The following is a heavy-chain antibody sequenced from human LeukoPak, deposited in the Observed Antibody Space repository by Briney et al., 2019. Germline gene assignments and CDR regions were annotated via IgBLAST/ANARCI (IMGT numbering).Heavy chain of an antibody. J-gene: IGHJ3*02. V-gene: IGHV4-39*01. CDR1: GGSISSSSYY. CDR3: ARHYCDSSGYRDAFDI. Sequence: SETLSLTCTVSGGSISSSSYYWGWIRQPPGKGLEWIGSIYYSGSTYYNPSLKSRVTISVDTSKNQFSLKLSSVTAADTAVYYCARHYCDSSGYRDAFDIWGQGTMVTVSS. D-gene: IGHD3-22*01. CDR2: IYYSGST.